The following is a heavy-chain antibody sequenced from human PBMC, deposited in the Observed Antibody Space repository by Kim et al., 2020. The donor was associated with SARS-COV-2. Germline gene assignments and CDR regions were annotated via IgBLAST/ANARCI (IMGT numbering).Heavy chain of an antibody. CDR3: ARDVVVVAATYYYYYYGMDV. V-gene: IGHV3-33*01. J-gene: IGHJ6*02. D-gene: IGHD2-15*01. CDR2: IWYDGSNK. CDR1: GFTFSSYG. Sequence: GGSLRLSCAASGFTFSSYGMHWVRQAPGKGLEWVAVIWYDGSNKYYADSVKGRFTISRDNSKNTLYLQMNSLRAEDTAVYYCARDVVVVAATYYYYYYGMDVWGQGTTVTVSS.